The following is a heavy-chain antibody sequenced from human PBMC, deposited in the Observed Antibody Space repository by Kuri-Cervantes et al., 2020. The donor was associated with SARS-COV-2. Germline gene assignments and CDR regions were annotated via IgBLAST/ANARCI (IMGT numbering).Heavy chain of an antibody. D-gene: IGHD4-17*01. J-gene: IGHJ5*02. Sequence: LRLSCAISGDSVSSNSAAWNWIRQSPSRGLEWLGRTYYRFKWYNDYAVSVKSRITINPDTSKNQFSLQLNSVTPEDTAVYYCARGGATVDNWFDPRGQGTLVTVSS. CDR3: ARGGATVDNWFDP. V-gene: IGHV6-1*01. CDR1: GDSVSSNSAA. CDR2: TYYRFKWYN.